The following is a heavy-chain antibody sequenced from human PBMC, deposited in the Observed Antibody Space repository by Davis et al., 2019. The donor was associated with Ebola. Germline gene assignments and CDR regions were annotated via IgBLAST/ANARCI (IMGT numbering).Heavy chain of an antibody. J-gene: IGHJ6*04. V-gene: IGHV4-4*02. CDR1: GGSMSSNNW. CDR3: ARDHPYGDYSYYYYYGMDF. Sequence: MPSETLSLTCAVSGGSMSSNNWWSWVRQSPAKGLEWTGEINHSGSTNYNPSLKSRVTISVDRSKNQFTLEVNSLTAADTAVYYCARDHPYGDYSYYYYYGMDFWGKGTTVTVSS. CDR2: INHSGST. D-gene: IGHD4-17*01.